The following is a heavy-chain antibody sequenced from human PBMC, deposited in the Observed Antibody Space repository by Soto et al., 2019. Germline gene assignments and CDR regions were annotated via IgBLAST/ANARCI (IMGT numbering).Heavy chain of an antibody. CDR3: TRGPRSTSTGTGAF. J-gene: IGHJ4*02. Sequence: WGSLRVACATSVFTFSWYWMHLVRQVPGKGPDWVSRINDDGSSTNYADSVKGRFTISIDNAKNTLYLQMNDLRAEDTAVYYCTRGPRSTSTGTGAFWGQGTLVTVSS. V-gene: IGHV3-74*01. CDR1: VFTFSWYW. D-gene: IGHD1-1*01. CDR2: INDDGSST.